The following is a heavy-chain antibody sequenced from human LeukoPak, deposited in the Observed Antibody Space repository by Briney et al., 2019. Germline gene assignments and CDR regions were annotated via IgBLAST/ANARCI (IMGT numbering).Heavy chain of an antibody. Sequence: SETLSLTCTVSGGSISSYYWSWIRQPPGKGLEWMGHIFYSGSTNYNPSLKSRVTILADTSKNQFSLHLNSVTAADTAVYYCARVVCTVNNYYFEHWGQGTLVTVSS. CDR2: IFYSGST. V-gene: IGHV4-59*01. D-gene: IGHD2-8*02. J-gene: IGHJ4*02. CDR3: ARVVCTVNNYYFEH. CDR1: GGSISSYY.